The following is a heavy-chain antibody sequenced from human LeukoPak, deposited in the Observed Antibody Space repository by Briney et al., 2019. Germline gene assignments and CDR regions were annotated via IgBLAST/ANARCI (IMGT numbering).Heavy chain of an antibody. CDR1: GYTFTSYD. V-gene: IGHV1-8*01. D-gene: IGHD3-3*01. CDR2: MNPNSGNT. J-gene: IGHJ6*02. Sequence: ASVKASCKASGYTFTSYDINWVRQATGQGLEWMGWMNPNSGNTGYAQKFQGRVTMTRNTSISTAYMELSSLRSEDTAVYYCARGIGEWLDYYYYGMDVWGQGTTVTVSS. CDR3: ARGIGEWLDYYYYGMDV.